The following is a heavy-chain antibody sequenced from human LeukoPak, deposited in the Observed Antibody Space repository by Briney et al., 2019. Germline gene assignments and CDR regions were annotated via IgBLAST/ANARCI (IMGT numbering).Heavy chain of an antibody. V-gene: IGHV3-23*01. CDR3: AKTTYHDSSGYPDAFDI. CDR2: ISGSGGST. Sequence: GGSLRLSCAASGFTFSSYAMSWVRQAQGKGLEWVSVISGSGGSTYYADSVKGRFTMSRDNSKNTLYLQMNSLRAEDTAVYYCAKTTYHDSSGYPDAFDIWGRGTMVTVSS. J-gene: IGHJ3*02. D-gene: IGHD3-22*01. CDR1: GFTFSSYA.